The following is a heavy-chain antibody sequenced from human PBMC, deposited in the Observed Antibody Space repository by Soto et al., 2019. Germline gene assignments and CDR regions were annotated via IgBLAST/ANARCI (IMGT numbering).Heavy chain of an antibody. D-gene: IGHD2-15*01. CDR1: GFTVSSNN. CDR3: ARDAYLVVVVAKPGYFQH. V-gene: IGHV3-66*01. J-gene: IGHJ1*01. Sequence: EVQLVESGGGLVQPGGSLRLSCAASGFTVSSNNMSWVRQAPGKELEWVSVIYSGGSTYYADSVKGRFTISRDNSKNTLYLQMNSLSAEDTAVYYCARDAYLVVVVAKPGYFQHWGQGTLVTVSS. CDR2: IYSGGST.